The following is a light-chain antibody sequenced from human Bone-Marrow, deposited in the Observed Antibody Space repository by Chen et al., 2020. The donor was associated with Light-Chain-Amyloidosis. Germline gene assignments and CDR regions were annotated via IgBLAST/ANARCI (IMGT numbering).Light chain of an antibody. CDR2: WAS. CDR1: QSVLYSSNNKNY. Sequence: IVMRQSPDFLAVSLGERAPINCKSSQSVLYSSNNKNYLAWYQQKPGQPPKLLIYWASTRESGVPDRFSGSGSGTDFTLTISSLQAEDVAVYYCQQYYSTPYTFGQGTKLEIK. CDR3: QQYYSTPYT. J-gene: IGKJ2*01. V-gene: IGKV4-1*01.